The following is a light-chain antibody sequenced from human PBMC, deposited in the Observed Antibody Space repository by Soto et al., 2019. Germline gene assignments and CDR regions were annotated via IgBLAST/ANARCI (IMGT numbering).Light chain of an antibody. J-gene: IGLJ3*02. CDR1: NIGRKS. CDR3: QVCDGSSDHHWV. Sequence: SYELTQPPSVSVAPGQTARITCGGNNIGRKSVHWYQQMPGQAPVLVVYDDSARPSGIPERISGSNSGNTATLTVTRVEAGDEADYYCQVCDGSSDHHWVFGGGTKLTVL. V-gene: IGLV3-21*02. CDR2: DDS.